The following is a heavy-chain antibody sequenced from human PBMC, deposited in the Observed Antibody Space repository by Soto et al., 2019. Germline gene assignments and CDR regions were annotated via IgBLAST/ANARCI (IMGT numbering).Heavy chain of an antibody. Sequence: GWSLRLSCAASGFTFSSYAMGWVRQGPGKGLEWVAVVSIGGSTHYADSVRGRFTISRDNSKNTLSLQMNSLTAEDTAVYYCARRGSGWGQGTMVTVXS. V-gene: IGHV3-23*01. CDR2: VSIGGST. CDR3: ARRGSG. D-gene: IGHD2-15*01. CDR1: GFTFSSYA. J-gene: IGHJ3*01.